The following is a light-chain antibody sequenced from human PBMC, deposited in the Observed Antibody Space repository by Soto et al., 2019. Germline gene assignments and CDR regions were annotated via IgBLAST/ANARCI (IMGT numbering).Light chain of an antibody. CDR3: SSYTSTNTLV. CDR1: SSDVGGYNY. Sequence: QSALTQPASVSGSPGQSITISCTGTSSDVGGYNYVSWYQQHPGKAPKLIIYGVSNRPSGISNRFSGSKSGNTASLTISGLQAEDEAYYYCSSYTSTNTLVFGGGTKVTVL. J-gene: IGLJ2*01. V-gene: IGLV2-14*01. CDR2: GVS.